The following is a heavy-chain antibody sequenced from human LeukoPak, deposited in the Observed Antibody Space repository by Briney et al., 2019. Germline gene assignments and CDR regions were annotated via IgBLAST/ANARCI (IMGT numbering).Heavy chain of an antibody. V-gene: IGHV4-39*01. CDR2: IYYSGTT. CDR3: ARTYYGSENYYDY. D-gene: IGHD3-10*01. J-gene: IGHJ4*02. Sequence: SETLSLTCTVSGGSVSSSGSYWGWIRQPPGKGLEWIGSIYYSGTTYYNPSLKSRVTISVDTSKSQFSLKLTSVTAADTALYCCARTYYGSENYYDYWGQGTLVTVSS. CDR1: GGSVSSSGSY.